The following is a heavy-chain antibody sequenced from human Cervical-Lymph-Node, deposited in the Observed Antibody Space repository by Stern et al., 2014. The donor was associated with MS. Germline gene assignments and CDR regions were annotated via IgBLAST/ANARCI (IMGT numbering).Heavy chain of an antibody. CDR3: TRRRLFDSSALDR. CDR1: GGSISNATSY. J-gene: IGHJ4*02. CDR2: IYVTGST. D-gene: IGHD3-22*01. Sequence: VQLVESGPGLVKPSQTLSLTCTVSGGSISNATSYWSWVRQPPGKALEWIGYIYVTGSTNYNPSLKSRVTISADTSKNQFSLRLSSVTAADTAVYYCTRRRLFDSSALDRWGQGTLVTVSS. V-gene: IGHV4-31*03.